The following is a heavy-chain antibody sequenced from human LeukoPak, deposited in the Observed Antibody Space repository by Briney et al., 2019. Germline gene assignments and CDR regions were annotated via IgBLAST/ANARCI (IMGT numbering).Heavy chain of an antibody. CDR2: IRSKAYGGTT. D-gene: IGHD6-25*01. CDR3: TRSGPSGSFDY. CDR1: GFTVSNNY. V-gene: IGHV3-49*04. Sequence: GGSLRLSCAASGFTVSNNYMSWVRQAPGKGLEWVGFIRSKAYGGTTEYAASVKGRFTISRDDSKGIAYLQLNSLKTEDTAVYYCTRSGPSGSFDYWGQGALVTVSS. J-gene: IGHJ4*02.